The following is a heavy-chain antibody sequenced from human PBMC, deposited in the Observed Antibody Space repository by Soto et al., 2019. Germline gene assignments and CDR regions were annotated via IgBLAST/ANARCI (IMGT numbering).Heavy chain of an antibody. CDR2: INPNSGGT. J-gene: IGHJ6*02. D-gene: IGHD3-9*01. Sequence: ASVKVSCKASGDTFTGYYMHWVRQAPGQGLEWMGWINPNSGGTNYAQKFQGWVTMTRDTSISTAYMELSRLRSDDTAVYYCARGKLRYFDWLFSRYYYYGMDVWGQGTTVTVSS. CDR3: ARGKLRYFDWLFSRYYYYGMDV. CDR1: GDTFTGYY. V-gene: IGHV1-2*04.